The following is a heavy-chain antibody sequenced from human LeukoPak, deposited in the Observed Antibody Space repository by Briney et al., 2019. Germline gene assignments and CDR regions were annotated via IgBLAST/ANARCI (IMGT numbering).Heavy chain of an antibody. J-gene: IGHJ4*02. CDR3: AKETSRIGGSMASFDY. CDR2: ISGSGGST. Sequence: GGSLRLSCAASGFTFSSYGLSWVRQAPGKGLEWVSGISGSGGSTNYADSVKGRFTISRDNSKNTLYLQMNSLRAEDTAVYYCAKETSRIGGSMASFDYWGQGTLVTVSS. D-gene: IGHD1-26*01. V-gene: IGHV3-23*01. CDR1: GFTFSSYG.